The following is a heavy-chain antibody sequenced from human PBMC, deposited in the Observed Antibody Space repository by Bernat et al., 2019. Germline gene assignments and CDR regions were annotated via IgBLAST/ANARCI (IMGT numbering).Heavy chain of an antibody. Sequence: EVQLVESGGGLVQPGRSLRLSCAASGFTFDDYAMHWVRQAPGKGLEWVSGISWNSGSIGYADSVKGRFTISRDNAKNSLYLQMNSLRAEDTALYYCAKEGSSGYPSDAFDIWGQGTMVTVSS. V-gene: IGHV3-9*01. J-gene: IGHJ3*02. D-gene: IGHD3-22*01. CDR2: ISWNSGSI. CDR1: GFTFDDYA. CDR3: AKEGSSGYPSDAFDI.